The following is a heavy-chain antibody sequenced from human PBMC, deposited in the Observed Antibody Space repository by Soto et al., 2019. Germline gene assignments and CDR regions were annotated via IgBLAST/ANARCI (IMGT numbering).Heavy chain of an antibody. V-gene: IGHV3-33*01. CDR2: IWFDGSNK. J-gene: IGHJ4*02. CDR1: GFTFSSYG. CDR3: ATTGPY. Sequence: GGSLRLSCGASGFTFSSYGMHWVRQAPGKGLEWVAVIWFDGSNKFYADSVKGRFTISRDNSKNTVSLQMNSLRDEDSAAYYCATTGPYWGKGTLVTVSS.